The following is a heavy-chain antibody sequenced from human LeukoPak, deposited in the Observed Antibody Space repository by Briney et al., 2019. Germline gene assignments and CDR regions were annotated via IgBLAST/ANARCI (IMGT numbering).Heavy chain of an antibody. CDR3: ARDQVGATTEPRWWFDP. V-gene: IGHV1-18*01. D-gene: IGHD1-26*01. Sequence: ASVKVSCKASGYTFTSYGISWVRQAPGQGLEWMGWISAYNGNTNYAQKLQGRVTMTTDTSTSTAYMELRSLRSDDTAVYYCARDQVGATTEPRWWFDPWGQGTLVTVSS. CDR1: GYTFTSYG. CDR2: ISAYNGNT. J-gene: IGHJ5*02.